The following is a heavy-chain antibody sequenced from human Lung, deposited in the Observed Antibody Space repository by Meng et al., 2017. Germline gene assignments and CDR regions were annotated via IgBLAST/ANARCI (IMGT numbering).Heavy chain of an antibody. CDR1: GFSFRSYG. CDR3: ARDERATQFEY. Sequence: RVESGGGGCQPGKSLRVSCEASGFSFRSYGMHWVRQAPGKGLEWVAVIWNDGSNQYYADSVKGRFSISRDNSKNTLFLQMNSLRAEDTAMYFCARDERATQFEYWGQGTLVTVSS. CDR2: IWNDGSNQ. J-gene: IGHJ4*02. V-gene: IGHV3-33*01.